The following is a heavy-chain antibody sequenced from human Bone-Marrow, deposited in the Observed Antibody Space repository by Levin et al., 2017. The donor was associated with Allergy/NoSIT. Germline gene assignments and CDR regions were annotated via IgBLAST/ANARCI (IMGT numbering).Heavy chain of an antibody. CDR1: GFIFSTYG. V-gene: IGHV3-30*18. CDR3: AKGGDSSSWYYIDY. D-gene: IGHD6-13*01. Sequence: LSLTCAASGFIFSTYGMHWVRQAPGKGLEWVAVISYDGSNKYYADSVKGRFTISRDNSKNTLYLQMNSLRAEDTAVYYCAKGGDSSSWYYIDYWGQGTLVTVFS. J-gene: IGHJ4*02. CDR2: ISYDGSNK.